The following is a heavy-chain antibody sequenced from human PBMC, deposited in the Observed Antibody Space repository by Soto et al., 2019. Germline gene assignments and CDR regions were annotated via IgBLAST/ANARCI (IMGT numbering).Heavy chain of an antibody. Sequence: EVHLVASGGGLVQPGGSLRLSCVASGFKFDYYWMHWVRQAPGEGLMWVSRLQTDGSHPDYAASVKGRFTISRDNAKNTLFFEMNHLRGEDTAFYYCGRGGDPDYWGQGTLVTVSS. J-gene: IGHJ4*02. CDR1: GFKFDYYW. CDR2: LQTDGSHP. CDR3: GRGGDPDY. D-gene: IGHD2-21*02. V-gene: IGHV3-74*01.